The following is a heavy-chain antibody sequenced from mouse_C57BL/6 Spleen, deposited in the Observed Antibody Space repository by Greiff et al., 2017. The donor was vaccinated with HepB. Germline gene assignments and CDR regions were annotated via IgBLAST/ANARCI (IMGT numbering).Heavy chain of an antibody. Sequence: QVQLQQSGPGLVAPSQSLSITCTVSGFSLTSYGVHWVRQPPGKGLEWLVVIWSDGSTTYNSALKSRLSISKDNSKSQVFLKMNSLQTDDTAMYYCARHGGDYEGYFDYWGQGTTLTVSS. J-gene: IGHJ2*01. D-gene: IGHD2-4*01. CDR3: ARHGGDYEGYFDY. V-gene: IGHV2-6-1*01. CDR1: GFSLTSYG. CDR2: IWSDGST.